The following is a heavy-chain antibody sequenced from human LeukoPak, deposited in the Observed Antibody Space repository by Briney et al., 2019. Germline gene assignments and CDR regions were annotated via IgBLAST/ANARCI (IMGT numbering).Heavy chain of an antibody. CDR1: GGSISSGGYY. Sequence: PSQTLSLTCTVSGGSISSGGYYCSWIRQHPGKGLEWIGYIYYSGSTNYNPSLKSRVTISIDTSRNQFSLKLSSVTAADTAEYYCATIQSPYGDYSAVYFQHWGQGTLVTVSS. CDR2: IYYSGST. J-gene: IGHJ1*01. CDR3: ATIQSPYGDYSAVYFQH. V-gene: IGHV4-31*03. D-gene: IGHD4-17*01.